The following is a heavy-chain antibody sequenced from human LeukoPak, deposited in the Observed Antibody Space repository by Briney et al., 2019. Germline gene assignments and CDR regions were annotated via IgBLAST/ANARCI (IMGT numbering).Heavy chain of an antibody. CDR2: ISYDGSNK. V-gene: IGHV3-30*01. CDR1: GFTFSSYA. D-gene: IGHD4-17*01. CDR3: AGDSAPVTTGLVDY. Sequence: GGSLTLSCAASGFTFSSYAMHWVRPAPGKGLEWVAVISYDGSNKYYADSVKGRFTISRDNSKNTLYLQMNSLRAEDTAVYYCAGDSAPVTTGLVDYWGQGTLVTVSS. J-gene: IGHJ4*02.